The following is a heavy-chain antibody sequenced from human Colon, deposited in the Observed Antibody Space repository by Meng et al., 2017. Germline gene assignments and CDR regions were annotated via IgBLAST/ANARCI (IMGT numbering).Heavy chain of an antibody. Sequence: QSGAGGKMPGASVKLSCNASGYPFPAHGTRWVRQAPGQGHELMGRTIVIVDVPTYAQGSQGRVTTTADKSTSTAYMQLSSLISEDKAVYYCARGDCYNYFELWGQGTLVTVSS. J-gene: IGHJ5*02. CDR3: ARGDCYNYFEL. CDR2: TIVIVDVP. CDR1: GYPFPAHG. D-gene: IGHD5-24*01. V-gene: IGHV1-69*04.